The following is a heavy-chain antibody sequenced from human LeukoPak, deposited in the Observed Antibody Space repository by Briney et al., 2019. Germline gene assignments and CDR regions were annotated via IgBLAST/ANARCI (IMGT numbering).Heavy chain of an antibody. CDR1: GGTFSSYA. V-gene: IGHV1-69*13. D-gene: IGHD5-12*01. CDR3: ARDRAVATIGGVDY. J-gene: IGHJ4*02. CDR2: IIPIFGTA. Sequence: SVKVSCKASGGTFSSYAISWVRQAPGQGLEWMGGIIPIFGTANYAQKFQGRVTITADESTSTAYMELSSLRSEDTAVYYCARDRAVATIGGVDYWGQGTLVTVSS.